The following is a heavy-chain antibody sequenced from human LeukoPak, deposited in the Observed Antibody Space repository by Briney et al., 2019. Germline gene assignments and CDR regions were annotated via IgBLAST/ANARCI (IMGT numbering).Heavy chain of an antibody. Sequence: PGGSLRLSCAASGFTFSSYWMHWVRQAPGKGLVWVSRINSDGSSTSYADSVKGRFTISRDNARNSLYLQMNSLRAEDTAVYYCAREVTANPDGIDIWGQGTMVTVSS. V-gene: IGHV3-74*01. D-gene: IGHD2-21*02. CDR2: INSDGSST. CDR3: AREVTANPDGIDI. CDR1: GFTFSSYW. J-gene: IGHJ3*02.